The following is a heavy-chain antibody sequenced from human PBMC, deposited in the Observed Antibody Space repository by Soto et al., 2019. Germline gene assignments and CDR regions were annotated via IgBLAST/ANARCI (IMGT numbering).Heavy chain of an antibody. CDR2: TYYRSKWYN. J-gene: IGHJ6*02. CDR1: GDSVSSNSAA. V-gene: IGHV6-1*01. Sequence: SQTLSLTCAISGDSVSSNSAAWNWIRQSPSRGLEWLGRTYYRSKWYNDYAVSVKSRITINPDTSKNQFSLQLNSVTPEDTAVYYCARDHDGSGWSQLPYYYYGMDVWGQGTTVTVSS. D-gene: IGHD6-19*01. CDR3: ARDHDGSGWSQLPYYYYGMDV.